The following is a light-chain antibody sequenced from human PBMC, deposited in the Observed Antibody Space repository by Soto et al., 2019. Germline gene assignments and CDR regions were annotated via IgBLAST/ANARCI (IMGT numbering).Light chain of an antibody. CDR3: QESHTFRWGT. V-gene: IGKV1-39*01. CDR1: QTISNS. J-gene: IGKJ1*01. Sequence: DIQMTHSPSSLSASVGDRVTITCRSSQTISNSLNWYQQRPGKAPNLLIYGTSTLQGGVPSRFSGSGSGTDFTLTISSLQPEDSATYFCQESHTFRWGTFGQGTKVDIK. CDR2: GTS.